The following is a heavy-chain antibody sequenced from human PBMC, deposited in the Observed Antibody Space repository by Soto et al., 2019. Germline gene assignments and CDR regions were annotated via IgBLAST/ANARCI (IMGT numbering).Heavy chain of an antibody. D-gene: IGHD1-20*01. CDR2: VYYSGTT. Sequence: SETLSLTCAVSGASVNTRNYYWSWIRQPPGKGLEWIGYVYYSGTTNYNPSLKSRVTISIDTSKNQFSLKLNSVAAADTAVYYCARATLTATNLLGYFDYWGQGALVTVS. CDR1: GASVNTRNYY. J-gene: IGHJ4*02. V-gene: IGHV4-61*01. CDR3: ARATLTATNLLGYFDY.